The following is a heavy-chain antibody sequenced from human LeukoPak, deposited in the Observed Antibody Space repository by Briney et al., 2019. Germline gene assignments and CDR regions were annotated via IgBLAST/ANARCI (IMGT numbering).Heavy chain of an antibody. V-gene: IGHV4-34*01. J-gene: IGHJ6*02. Sequence: SCKASGGTFSSYAISWVRQAPGQGLEWIGEINHSGSTNYNPSLKSRVTISVDTSKNQFSLKLSSVTAADTAVYYCARGLRFLVVWGQGTTVTVSS. CDR2: INHSGST. CDR1: GGTFSSYA. D-gene: IGHD3-3*01. CDR3: ARGLRFLVV.